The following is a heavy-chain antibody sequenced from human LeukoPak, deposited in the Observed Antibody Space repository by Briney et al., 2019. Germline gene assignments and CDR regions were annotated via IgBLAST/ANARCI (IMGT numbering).Heavy chain of an antibody. D-gene: IGHD3-10*01. Sequence: GGSLRLSCAASGFTFRHYWLTWLRQAPGKGLQWVANINQDGSEKYYMDSVKGRFTISRDDSKNSLYLQMNSLRADDTAVYYCAIDGQYFGGNWGQGTLVTVSS. CDR2: INQDGSEK. CDR1: GFTFRHYW. J-gene: IGHJ4*02. CDR3: AIDGQYFGGN. V-gene: IGHV3-7*01.